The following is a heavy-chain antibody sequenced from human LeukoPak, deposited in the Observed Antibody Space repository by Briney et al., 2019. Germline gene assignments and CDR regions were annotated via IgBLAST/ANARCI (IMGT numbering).Heavy chain of an antibody. CDR1: GGSISSYY. Sequence: PLETLSLTCTVSGGSISSYYWSWLRQPPGKGLEWIAYISDIGSINYNPSLKSRVTISLDTSKNQFSLKLSSVTAADTAVYYCAGHHPRNTVDFWGQGTLVTVSP. CDR2: ISDIGSI. J-gene: IGHJ4*02. V-gene: IGHV4-59*08. D-gene: IGHD2-8*02. CDR3: AGHHPRNTVDF.